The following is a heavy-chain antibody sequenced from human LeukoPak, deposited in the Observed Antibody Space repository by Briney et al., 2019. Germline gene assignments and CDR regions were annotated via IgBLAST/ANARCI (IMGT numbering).Heavy chain of an antibody. CDR3: ATFRSPDY. CDR2: ISSSSSYK. J-gene: IGHJ4*02. Sequence: GGSLRLSCVASGFTLSSYSMNWVRQAPGKGLEWVSSISSSSSYKYYTDSVKGRFTISRDNAKNSLYLQMNSLRAEDTAVYYCATFRSPDYWGQGTLVTVSS. CDR1: GFTLSSYS. V-gene: IGHV3-21*01.